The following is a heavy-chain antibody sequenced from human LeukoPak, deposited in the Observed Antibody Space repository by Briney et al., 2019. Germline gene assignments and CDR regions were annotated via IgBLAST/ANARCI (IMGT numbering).Heavy chain of an antibody. CDR3: ARAGGDCSGGSCYLNWFDP. D-gene: IGHD2-15*01. J-gene: IGHJ5*02. CDR1: GYTFTSYG. CDR2: ISAYNGNT. V-gene: IGHV1-18*01. Sequence: GASVEVSCKASGYTFTSYGISWVRQAPGQGLEWMGWISAYNGNTNYAQKLQGRVTMTTDTSTSTAYMELRSLRSDDTAVYYCARAGGDCSGGSCYLNWFDPWGQGTLVTVSS.